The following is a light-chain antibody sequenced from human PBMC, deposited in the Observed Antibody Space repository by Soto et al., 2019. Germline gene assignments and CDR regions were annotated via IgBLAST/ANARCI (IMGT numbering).Light chain of an antibody. Sequence: QSALTQPSSVSGSPGQSITLSCTGRSSDVGGYNYVSWYQQHPGKAPKLLIYEVSRRPSGVSNRFSGSKSGNTASLTISGLQDEDEADYYCSSYTSSRTDVFGTGTKLTVL. V-gene: IGLV2-14*01. CDR3: SSYTSSRTDV. J-gene: IGLJ1*01. CDR1: SSDVGGYNY. CDR2: EVS.